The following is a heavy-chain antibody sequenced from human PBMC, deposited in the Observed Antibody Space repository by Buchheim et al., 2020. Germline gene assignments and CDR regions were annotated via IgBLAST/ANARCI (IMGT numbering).Heavy chain of an antibody. CDR2: IYYSGST. V-gene: IGHV4-59*01. J-gene: IGHJ5*02. D-gene: IGHD2-21*02. Sequence: QVQLQESGPGLVKPSETLSLTCTVSGGSISSYYWSWIRQPPGKGLEWIGYIYYSGSTNYNPSLKSRVTISVDTSKNQFSLKLSSVTAADTAVYYCARDSRGGGDLDWFDPWGQGTL. CDR1: GGSISSYY. CDR3: ARDSRGGGDLDWFDP.